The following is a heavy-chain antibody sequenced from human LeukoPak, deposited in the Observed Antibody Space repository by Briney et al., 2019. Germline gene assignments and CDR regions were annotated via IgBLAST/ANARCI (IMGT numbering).Heavy chain of an antibody. V-gene: IGHV3-23*01. D-gene: IGHD1-26*01. CDR2: ISGSGAST. J-gene: IGHJ4*02. Sequence: GGSLRLSCLTSGFTLSTNAMSWVRQAPGKGLEWISGISGSGASTYYADSVKGRFTISRDDCRNTLYLQMNSLRGDDTAVYYCAKDVGKWESLHFFDYWGQGTLVTVSS. CDR3: AKDVGKWESLHFFDY. CDR1: GFTLSTNA.